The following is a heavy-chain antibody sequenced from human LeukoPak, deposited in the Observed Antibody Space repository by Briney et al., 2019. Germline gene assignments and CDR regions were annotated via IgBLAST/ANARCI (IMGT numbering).Heavy chain of an antibody. CDR2: IYYSGST. Sequence: SETLSLTCTVSGGSISHYYWSWIRQPPGKGLEWIGYIYYSGSTNYNPSLKSRVTISVDTSKNQFSLKLSSVTAADTAVYYCARLYSSGWMTYYYYYGMDVWGQGTTVTVSS. D-gene: IGHD6-19*01. J-gene: IGHJ6*02. V-gene: IGHV4-59*08. CDR3: ARLYSSGWMTYYYYYGMDV. CDR1: GGSISHYY.